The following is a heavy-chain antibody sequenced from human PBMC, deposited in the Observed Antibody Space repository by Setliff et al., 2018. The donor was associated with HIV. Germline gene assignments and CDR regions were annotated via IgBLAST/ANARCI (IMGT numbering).Heavy chain of an antibody. D-gene: IGHD3-3*01. CDR2: IYDSGST. CDR3: AREGQFLDGLPYYFDY. J-gene: IGHJ4*02. Sequence: PSETLSLTCTVSGGSISSHYWSWIRQPPGKGLEWIGYIYDSGSTNYNPSLKSRVTMSLDTSKNQFSLKLSSVTAADTAVYYCAREGQFLDGLPYYFDYWGQGTLVTVSS. CDR1: GGSISSHY. V-gene: IGHV4-59*11.